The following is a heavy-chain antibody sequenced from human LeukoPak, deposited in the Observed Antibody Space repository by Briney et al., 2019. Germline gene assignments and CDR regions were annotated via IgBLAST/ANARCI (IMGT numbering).Heavy chain of an antibody. D-gene: IGHD6-19*01. V-gene: IGHV6-1*01. CDR1: GDSVSSINGA. Sequence: SQTLSLTCAISGDSVSSINGAWNWIRQSPSRGPEWVGRTYYRSKWYFDYAESLKGRVTISPDTSKNQFSLQLNSVIPEDTAIYYCTRDLGNTGWYTFDFWGQGTLVTVSS. CDR3: TRDLGNTGWYTFDF. J-gene: IGHJ4*02. CDR2: TYYRSKWYF.